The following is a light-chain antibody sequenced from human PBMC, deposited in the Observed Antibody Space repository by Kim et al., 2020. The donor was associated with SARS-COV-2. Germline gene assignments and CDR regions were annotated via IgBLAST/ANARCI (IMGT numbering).Light chain of an antibody. V-gene: IGKV1-33*01. CDR1: QDMSDY. CDR3: QQYSDLIT. CDR2: DAS. Sequence: LSASVRDRVTITCQASQDMSDYLNWYQQRPGKAPKLLIYDASRLQIGVPSRFSGSGSGRRFTFTISNLQPEDFATYYCQQYSDLITFGGGTKVEI. J-gene: IGKJ4*01.